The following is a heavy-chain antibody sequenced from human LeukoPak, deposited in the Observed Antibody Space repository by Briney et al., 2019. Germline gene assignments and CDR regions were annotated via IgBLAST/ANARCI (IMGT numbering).Heavy chain of an antibody. CDR1: GGSISSYY. V-gene: IGHV4-59*01. Sequence: PSETLSLTCTVSGGSISSYYWSWIRQPPGKGLEWIGYIYYSGSTNYNPSIKSRVTISVDTSKNQFSLKLSSVPAADTAVYYCAREIRDGIDAFDVWGQGTMVTVSS. CDR2: IYYSGST. CDR3: AREIRDGIDAFDV. J-gene: IGHJ3*01. D-gene: IGHD1-1*01.